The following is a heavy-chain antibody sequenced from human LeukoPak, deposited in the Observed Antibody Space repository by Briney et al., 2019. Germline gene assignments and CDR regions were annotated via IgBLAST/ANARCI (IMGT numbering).Heavy chain of an antibody. Sequence: GGSLRFSCAASGFTLSDYSMSWVRQAPGKGLEWVSAISGSGGSTYYADSVKGRFTISRDNSKNTLYLQMNSLRAEDTAVYYCAKPRLGLSFCSGGSCWYYFDYWGQGTLVTVSS. V-gene: IGHV3-23*01. CDR3: AKPRLGLSFCSGGSCWYYFDY. D-gene: IGHD2-15*01. CDR2: ISGSGGST. J-gene: IGHJ4*02. CDR1: GFTLSDYS.